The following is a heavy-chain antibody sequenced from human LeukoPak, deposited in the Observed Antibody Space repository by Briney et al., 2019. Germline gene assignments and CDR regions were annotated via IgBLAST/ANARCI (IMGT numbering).Heavy chain of an antibody. V-gene: IGHV4-59*08. Sequence: SETLSLTCTVSGGSISTYYWSWIRQPPGKGLEWIGYMYNSGSTNYNPSLKSRVTISVDTSKNQFSLKLNSVTAADTAVYYCARHGGSYSFDYWGQGTLVTVSS. CDR2: MYNSGST. D-gene: IGHD1-26*01. J-gene: IGHJ4*02. CDR1: GGSISTYY. CDR3: ARHGGSYSFDY.